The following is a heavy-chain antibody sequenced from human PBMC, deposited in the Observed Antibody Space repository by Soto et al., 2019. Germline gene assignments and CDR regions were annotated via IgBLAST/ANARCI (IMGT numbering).Heavy chain of an antibody. CDR2: IKTGGSST. V-gene: IGHV3-74*01. J-gene: IGHJ4*02. CDR1: GFTFSSYW. Sequence: EVQLVESGGALVQPGGSLRLSCAASGFTFSSYWMHWVRQAPGEGLVWVSRIKTGGSSTSYADSVKGRFTISRDNAKNTMYLQMNSLRAEDTAVYYCAGVGVGHYEFDYWGQGTLVTVSS. CDR3: AGVGVGHYEFDY. D-gene: IGHD3-16*01.